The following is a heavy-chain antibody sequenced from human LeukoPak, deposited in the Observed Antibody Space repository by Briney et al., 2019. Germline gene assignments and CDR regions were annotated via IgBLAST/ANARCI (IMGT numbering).Heavy chain of an antibody. Sequence: GGSLRLSCAASGFTFSRYAMHWVRQAPGKGLEWMAVISYDGSNKYYGDAVKGRFTTSRDNSKNTLYLQMNSLRAEDTAVYHCAKDRDILTGYYPDYWGQGTLVTVPS. CDR1: GFTFSRYA. CDR3: AKDRDILTGYYPDY. J-gene: IGHJ4*02. V-gene: IGHV3-30*04. CDR2: ISYDGSNK. D-gene: IGHD3-9*01.